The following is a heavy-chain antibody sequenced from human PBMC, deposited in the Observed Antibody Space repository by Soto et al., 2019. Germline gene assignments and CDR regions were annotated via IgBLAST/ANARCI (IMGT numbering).Heavy chain of an antibody. CDR1: GFAFSSYA. V-gene: IGHV3-30-3*01. CDR3: ARVPLVRGVKGAFDI. D-gene: IGHD3-10*01. Sequence: QVQLVESGGGVVQPGRSLRLSCAASGFAFSSYAMHWVRQAPGKGLEWVAVISYDGSNKYYVDSGKGRFTLSRDNSKNTLYLQMNSLRAEDTAVYYCARVPLVRGVKGAFDIWGQGTMVTVSS. J-gene: IGHJ3*02. CDR2: ISYDGSNK.